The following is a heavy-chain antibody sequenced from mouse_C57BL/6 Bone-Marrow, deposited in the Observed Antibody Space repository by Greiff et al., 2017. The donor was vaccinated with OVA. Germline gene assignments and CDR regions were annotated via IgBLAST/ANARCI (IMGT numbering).Heavy chain of an antibody. CDR2: IYPGSGST. D-gene: IGHD1-1*01. Sequence: QVQLQQPGAELVKPGASVKMSCKASGYTFTSYWITWVKQRPGQGLEWIGDIYPGSGSTNYNEKFKSKATLTVDTSSSTAYMQLSSLTSEDSAVYYCARPYYGSSYRYFDYWGQGTTLTVSS. CDR3: ARPYYGSSYRYFDY. J-gene: IGHJ2*01. CDR1: GYTFTSYW. V-gene: IGHV1-55*01.